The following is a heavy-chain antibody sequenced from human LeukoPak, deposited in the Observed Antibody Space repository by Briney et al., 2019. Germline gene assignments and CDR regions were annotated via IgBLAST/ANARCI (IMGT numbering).Heavy chain of an antibody. CDR1: GCTFSSYA. D-gene: IGHD3-16*01. CDR2: IRGNGGNT. Sequence: PGGSLRLSCAASGCTFSSYAMSWVRQAPGKGLEWVSLIRGNGGNTYYADSVKGRFTISRDNSKNTLYLQMNSLRAEDTAVYYCAKDWGEYFDYVWGSFTSFDFWGQGTLVTVSS. V-gene: IGHV3-23*01. CDR3: AKDWGEYFDYVWGSFTSFDF. J-gene: IGHJ4*02.